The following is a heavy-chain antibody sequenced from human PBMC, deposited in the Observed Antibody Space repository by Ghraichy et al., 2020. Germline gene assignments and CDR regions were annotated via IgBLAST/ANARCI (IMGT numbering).Heavy chain of an antibody. CDR2: ISSSSSYI. J-gene: IGHJ3*02. V-gene: IGHV3-21*01. CDR3: ARGIGSGSYNDAFDI. CDR1: GFTFSSYS. Sequence: GGSLRLSCAASGFTFSSYSMNWVRQAPGKGLEWVSSISSSSSYIYYADSVRGRFTISRDNAKNSLYLQMNSLRAEDTVVYYCARGIGSGSYNDAFDIWGQGTMVTVSS. D-gene: IGHD3-10*01.